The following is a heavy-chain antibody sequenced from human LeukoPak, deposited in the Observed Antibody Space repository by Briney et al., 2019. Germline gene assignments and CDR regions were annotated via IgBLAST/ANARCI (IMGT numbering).Heavy chain of an antibody. V-gene: IGHV3-21*01. CDR3: ARDQFIRAFDI. Sequence: GGSLRLSCAASGFTFSSYSMNWVRQAPGKGLEWVSSIYSTTTYIYYADSVKGRFTISRDNAENSLYLQMNSLRAEDTAVYYCARDQFIRAFDIWGQGTMVTVSS. J-gene: IGHJ3*02. CDR2: IYSTTTYI. CDR1: GFTFSSYS. D-gene: IGHD5-24*01.